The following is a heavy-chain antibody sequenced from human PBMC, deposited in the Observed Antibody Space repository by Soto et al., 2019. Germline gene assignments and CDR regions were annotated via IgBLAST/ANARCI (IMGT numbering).Heavy chain of an antibody. Sequence: SETLSLTCTVSGGSISSYYWSWIRQPPGKGLEWIGYIYYSGSTNYNPSLKSRVTISVDTSRNQFSLKLSSVTAADTAVYYCAREVRYFDWLKGYNWFDPWGQGTLVTVSS. CDR1: GGSISSYY. CDR3: AREVRYFDWLKGYNWFDP. CDR2: IYYSGST. V-gene: IGHV4-59*01. J-gene: IGHJ5*02. D-gene: IGHD3-9*01.